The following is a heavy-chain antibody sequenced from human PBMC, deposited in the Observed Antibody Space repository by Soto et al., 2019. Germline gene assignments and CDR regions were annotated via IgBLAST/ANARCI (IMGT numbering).Heavy chain of an antibody. CDR1: GGSISSYY. D-gene: IGHD3-10*01. V-gene: IGHV4-59*01. CDR3: ARVWGYYFDY. Sequence: QVQLQESGPGLVKPSETLSLTCTVSGGSISSYYWSWIRQPPGKGLEWIGYIYYSGSTNYNPSLXGXAXIXXDTSKNQFSLKLSSVTAADTAVYYCARVWGYYFDYWGQGTLVTVSS. J-gene: IGHJ4*02. CDR2: IYYSGST.